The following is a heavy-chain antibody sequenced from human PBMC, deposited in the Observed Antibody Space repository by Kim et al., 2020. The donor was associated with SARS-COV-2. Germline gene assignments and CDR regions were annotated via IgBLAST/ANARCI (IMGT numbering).Heavy chain of an antibody. J-gene: IGHJ3*02. D-gene: IGHD2-21*01. CDR2: INTNTGNP. CDR1: GYSFTNYG. V-gene: IGHV7-4-1*02. CDR3: ARAPSYGGGHVDI. Sequence: ASVKVSCKASGYSFTNYGMNWVRQAPRQGLEWMGWINTNTGNPTYAQGFTGRFVFSLDTSVSTAYLQISSLKAEDTAMYYCARAPSYGGGHVDIWGQGTMVTVSS.